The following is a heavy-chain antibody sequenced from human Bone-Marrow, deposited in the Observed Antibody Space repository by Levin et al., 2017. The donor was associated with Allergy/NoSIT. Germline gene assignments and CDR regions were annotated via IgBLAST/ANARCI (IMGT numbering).Heavy chain of an antibody. CDR2: ISGSGDSM. D-gene: IGHD6-13*01. CDR1: GFTFSDYY. J-gene: IGHJ1*01. Sequence: GESLKISCAASGFTFSDYYMTWIRQAPGKGLEWVSYISGSGDSMYYADSVKGRFTISRDNAKNSLYLQMNSLRAEDTAVYYCATEPTIAAAATVYFQHWGQGTLVTVSS. V-gene: IGHV3-11*01. CDR3: ATEPTIAAAATVYFQH.